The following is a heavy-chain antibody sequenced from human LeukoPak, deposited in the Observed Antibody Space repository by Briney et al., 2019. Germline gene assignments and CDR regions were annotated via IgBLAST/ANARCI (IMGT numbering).Heavy chain of an antibody. D-gene: IGHD5-12*01. CDR1: GGTFSSYA. J-gene: IGHJ6*02. CDR2: IIPIFGTA. CDR3: AAPNKYSGYDYYYYYGMDV. V-gene: IGHV1-69*01. Sequence: SVNVSCKASGGTFSSYAISWVRQAPGQGLEWMGVIIPIFGTADYAQKFQGRVTITADESTSTAYMELSSLRSEDTALYYCAAPNKYSGYDYYYYYGMDVWGQGTTVTVSS.